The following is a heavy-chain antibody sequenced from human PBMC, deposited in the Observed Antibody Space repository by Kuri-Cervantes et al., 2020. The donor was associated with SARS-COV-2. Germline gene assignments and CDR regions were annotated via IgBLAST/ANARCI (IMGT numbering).Heavy chain of an antibody. V-gene: IGHV4-39*07. D-gene: IGHD3-10*01. CDR2: IYHSGST. CDR3: ASQRFGELLYGGFYYYGMDV. CDR1: GGSISSSSYY. Sequence: SETLSLTCTVSGGSISSSSYYWGWIRQPPGKGLEWIGSIYHSGSTYYNPSLKSRVTISVDTSKNQFSLKLSSVTAADTAVYYCASQRFGELLYGGFYYYGMDVWGQGTTVTVSS. J-gene: IGHJ6*02.